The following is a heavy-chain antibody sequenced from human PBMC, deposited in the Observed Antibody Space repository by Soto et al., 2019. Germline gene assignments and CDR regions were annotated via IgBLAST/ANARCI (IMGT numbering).Heavy chain of an antibody. V-gene: IGHV4-31*03. CDR3: AGATYYYDSSGYWYFVY. CDR1: GGSISSGGYY. Sequence: LSLTCTVSGGSISSGGYYWSWIRQHPGKGLEWIGYIYYSGSTYYNPSLKSRVTISVDTSKNQFSLKLSSVTAADTAVYYCAGATYYYDSSGYWYFVYWGQRTLITVPS. D-gene: IGHD3-22*01. CDR2: IYYSGST. J-gene: IGHJ4*02.